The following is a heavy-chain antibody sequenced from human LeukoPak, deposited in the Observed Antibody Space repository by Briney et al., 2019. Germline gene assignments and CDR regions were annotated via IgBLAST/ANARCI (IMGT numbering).Heavy chain of an antibody. V-gene: IGHV4-31*03. CDR3: ASSRLIAGYSYGFGITADY. J-gene: IGHJ4*02. CDR1: GGSISSGGYY. Sequence: PSETLSLTCTVSGGSISSGGYYWSWIRQHPGKGLEWIGYIYYSGSTYYNPSLKSRVTISVDTSKNQVSLKLSSVIAADTAVYYCASSRLIAGYSYGFGITADYWGQGTLVTVSS. CDR2: IYYSGST. D-gene: IGHD5-18*01.